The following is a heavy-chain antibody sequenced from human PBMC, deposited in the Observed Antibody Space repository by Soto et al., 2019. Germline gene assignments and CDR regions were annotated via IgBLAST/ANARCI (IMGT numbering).Heavy chain of an antibody. CDR2: VDYSGNS. J-gene: IGHJ5*02. D-gene: IGHD1-1*01. CDR3: TRHAISGTVSKRNWFDP. Sequence: PSETLSLTCSVSGDSISSSNYYWGWIRQSPGKGLEWIASVDYSGNSYYNPSLRSRVTVSVDTSKNQSSLEVSFVTAADTATYYCTRHAISGTVSKRNWFDPRGQGTLVTVSS. V-gene: IGHV4-39*01. CDR1: GDSISSSNYY.